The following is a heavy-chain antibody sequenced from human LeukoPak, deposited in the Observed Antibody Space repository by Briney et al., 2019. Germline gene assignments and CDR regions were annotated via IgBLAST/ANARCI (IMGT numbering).Heavy chain of an antibody. Sequence: GGSLRLSCAASGYTFNIHGMNWVRQAPGKGPEWVSGIGPSGDKTYYADSVKGRFTISRDNSENTVYLQMNSLRAEDTAVYYCARDPVAAAGKVDYWGQGTLVTVSS. D-gene: IGHD6-13*01. CDR2: IGPSGDKT. CDR3: ARDPVAAAGKVDY. J-gene: IGHJ4*02. CDR1: GYTFNIHG. V-gene: IGHV3-23*01.